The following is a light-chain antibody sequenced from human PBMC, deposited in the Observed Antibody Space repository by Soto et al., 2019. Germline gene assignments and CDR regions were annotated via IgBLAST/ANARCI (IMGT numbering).Light chain of an antibody. CDR2: DAS. CDR1: QSVDTY. CDR3: QQYGSSPWT. Sequence: VLTQSPATLSSSPGETATLSCRASQSVDTYLAWYQQKPGQAPRLLIYDASNRATGIPARFSGGGSGTDFTLTISNLEPEDFAVYYCQQYGSSPWTFGQGTKVEIK. V-gene: IGKV3-11*01. J-gene: IGKJ1*01.